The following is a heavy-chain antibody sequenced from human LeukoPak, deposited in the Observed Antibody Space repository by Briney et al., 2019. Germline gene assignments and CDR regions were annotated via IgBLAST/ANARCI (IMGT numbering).Heavy chain of an antibody. Sequence: GGSLRLSCAASGFTFSSYGMHWVRQAPGKGLEWGAVISYDGSNRYYADSVKGRFTISRDNSKNTLYLQMNSLRAEDTAVYYCAKDHSPYDFWSGYYYYYYGMDVWGQGTTVTVSS. CDR2: ISYDGSNR. CDR3: AKDHSPYDFWSGYYYYYYGMDV. J-gene: IGHJ6*02. CDR1: GFTFSSYG. V-gene: IGHV3-30*18. D-gene: IGHD3-3*01.